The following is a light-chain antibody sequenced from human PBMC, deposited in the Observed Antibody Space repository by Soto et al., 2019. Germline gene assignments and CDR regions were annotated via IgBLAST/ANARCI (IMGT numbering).Light chain of an antibody. V-gene: IGLV2-11*01. CDR3: YSYAGSYPWV. CDR2: DVT. Sequence: QSVLTQPRSVSGSPGQSVTISCTGSSSDVGGYNYVSWYQHHPGKAPKLMISDVTKRPSGVPDRFSGSKSGNTASLTISGLQAEDEADYYCYSYAGSYPWVFGGGTKLTVL. CDR1: SSDVGGYNY. J-gene: IGLJ3*02.